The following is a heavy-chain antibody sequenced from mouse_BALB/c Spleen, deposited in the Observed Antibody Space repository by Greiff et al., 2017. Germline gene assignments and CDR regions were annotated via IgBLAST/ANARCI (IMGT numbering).Heavy chain of an antibody. D-gene: IGHD1-1*01. Sequence: VQLQQSGAELVRPGALVKLSCKASGFNIKDYYMHWVKQRPEQGLEWIGWIDPENGNTIYDPKFQGKASITADTSSNTAYLQLSSLTSEDTAVYNCARDGPFAYWGQGTLVTVSA. V-gene: IGHV14-1*02. CDR2: IDPENGNT. J-gene: IGHJ3*01. CDR3: ARDGPFAY. CDR1: GFNIKDYY.